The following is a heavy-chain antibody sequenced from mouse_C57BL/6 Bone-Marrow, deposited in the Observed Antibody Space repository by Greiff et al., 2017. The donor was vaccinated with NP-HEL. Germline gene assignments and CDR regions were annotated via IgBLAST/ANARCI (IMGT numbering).Heavy chain of an antibody. CDR3: ARRGLRRGFAY. J-gene: IGHJ3*01. Sequence: EVKLMESGGDLVKPGGSLKLSCAASGFTFSSYGMSWVRQTPDKRLEWVATISSGGSYTYYPDSVKGRFTISRDNAKNTLYLQMSSLKSEDTAMYYCARRGLRRGFAYWGQGTLVTVSA. D-gene: IGHD2-4*01. V-gene: IGHV5-6*02. CDR1: GFTFSSYG. CDR2: ISSGGSYT.